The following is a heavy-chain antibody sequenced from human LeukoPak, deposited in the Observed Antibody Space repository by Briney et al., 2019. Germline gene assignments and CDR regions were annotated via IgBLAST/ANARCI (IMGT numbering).Heavy chain of an antibody. J-gene: IGHJ4*02. D-gene: IGHD2-2*01. V-gene: IGHV3-23*01. Sequence: GGSLRLSCAASGFTFSSYAMSWVRQAPGKGLEWVSAISGSGGSTYYADSVKGRFTISRDNSKNTLYLQMNSLRAEDTAVYYCAKDPFLGYCSSTSCLFDYWGQGTLATVSS. CDR1: GFTFSSYA. CDR3: AKDPFLGYCSSTSCLFDY. CDR2: ISGSGGST.